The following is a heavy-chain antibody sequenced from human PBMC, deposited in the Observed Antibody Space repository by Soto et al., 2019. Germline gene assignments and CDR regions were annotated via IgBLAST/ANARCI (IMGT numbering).Heavy chain of an antibody. D-gene: IGHD6-6*01. V-gene: IGHV4-31*03. J-gene: IGHJ4*02. Sequence: SETLSLTCTVSGGSISSGGYYWSWIRQHPGKGLEWIGYIYYSGSTYYNPSLKSRVTISVDTSKNQFSLKLSSVTAADTAVYYCARGEYSSSFVVDYWGQGTLVTVSS. CDR3: ARGEYSSSFVVDY. CDR1: GGSISSGGYY. CDR2: IYYSGST.